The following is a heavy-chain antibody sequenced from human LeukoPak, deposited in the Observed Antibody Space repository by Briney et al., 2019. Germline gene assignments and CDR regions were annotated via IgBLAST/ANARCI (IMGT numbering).Heavy chain of an antibody. CDR3: ARKGLYYDSSGYYGY. CDR1: GGSFSGYY. CDR2: LYTSGSM. J-gene: IGHJ4*02. Sequence: SETLSLTCAVYGGSFSGYYWSWIRQPAGKGLEWIGHLYTSGSMSYNPSLKSRVTISVDTSKNQFSLKLSSVTAADTAVYYCARKGLYYDSSGYYGYWGQGTLVTVSS. V-gene: IGHV4-4*08. D-gene: IGHD3-22*01.